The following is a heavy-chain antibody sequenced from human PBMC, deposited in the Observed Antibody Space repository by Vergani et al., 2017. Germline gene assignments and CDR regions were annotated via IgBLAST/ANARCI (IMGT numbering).Heavy chain of an antibody. V-gene: IGHV4-34*01. Sequence: QVQLQQWGAGLLKPSETLSLTCAVYGGSFSGYYWSWIRQPPGKGLEWIGEINHSGSTNYNPSLKSRVTISVDTSKNQFSLKLSSVTAADTAVYYCARDKRGYYDDSSGYYPPQGFDYWGQGTLVTVSS. CDR2: INHSGST. D-gene: IGHD3-22*01. J-gene: IGHJ4*02. CDR1: GGSFSGYY. CDR3: ARDKRGYYDDSSGYYPPQGFDY.